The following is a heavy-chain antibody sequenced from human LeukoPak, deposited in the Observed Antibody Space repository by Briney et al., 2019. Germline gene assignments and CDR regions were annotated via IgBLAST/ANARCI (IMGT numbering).Heavy chain of an antibody. CDR1: GGSISSGSYY. CDR3: ARENGYRYDY. Sequence: SETLSLTCTVSGGSISSGSYYWSWIRQPPGKGLEWIGEINHSGSTNYNPSLKSRVTISVDTSKNQFSLKLSSVTAADTALYYCARENGYRYDYWGQGTLVTVSS. D-gene: IGHD5-18*01. J-gene: IGHJ4*02. V-gene: IGHV4-39*07. CDR2: INHSGST.